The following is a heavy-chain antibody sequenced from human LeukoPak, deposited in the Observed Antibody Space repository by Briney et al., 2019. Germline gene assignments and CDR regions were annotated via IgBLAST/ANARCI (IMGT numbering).Heavy chain of an antibody. V-gene: IGHV4-34*01. CDR2: INHTGRT. J-gene: IGHJ4*02. CDR1: GFSFSSYA. Sequence: GSLRLSCAASGFSFSSYAMHWVRQAPGKGLEWIGEINHTGRTKYTPSLKGRVTISVDKSKNQFSLKFNSVTAADTAVYYCARGPSLGAHLDYWGQGTLVTVSS. D-gene: IGHD1-26*01. CDR3: ARGPSLGAHLDY.